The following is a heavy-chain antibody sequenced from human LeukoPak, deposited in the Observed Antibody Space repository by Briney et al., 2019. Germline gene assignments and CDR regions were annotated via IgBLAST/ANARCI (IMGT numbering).Heavy chain of an antibody. CDR2: INHSGST. J-gene: IGHJ6*03. D-gene: IGHD3-10*01. Sequence: PAETLSLTCAVYGGFFSGAYGSWIRQAPGKGLEWIGEINHSGSTNYNPSLKSRVTMSLDTSKKQVSLKLNSVTAADTAVYYCARGPTAVRRVIRFYYYMDVWGKGTAVTVSS. CDR1: GGFFSGAY. CDR3: ARGPTAVRRVIRFYYYMDV. V-gene: IGHV4-34*01.